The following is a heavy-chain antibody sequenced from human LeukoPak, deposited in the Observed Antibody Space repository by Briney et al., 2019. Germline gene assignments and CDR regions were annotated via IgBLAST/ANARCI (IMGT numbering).Heavy chain of an antibody. CDR1: GFTFGDYA. J-gene: IGHJ4*02. Sequence: GGSLRLSCTASGFTFGDYAMSWVRQAPGKGLEWVGFIRSKAYGGTTEYAASVEGRFTISRDDSKSIAYLQMNSLKTEDTAVYYCARGRVLRYFDWPYYFDYWGQGTLVTVSS. CDR3: ARGRVLRYFDWPYYFDY. CDR2: IRSKAYGGTT. D-gene: IGHD3-9*01. V-gene: IGHV3-49*04.